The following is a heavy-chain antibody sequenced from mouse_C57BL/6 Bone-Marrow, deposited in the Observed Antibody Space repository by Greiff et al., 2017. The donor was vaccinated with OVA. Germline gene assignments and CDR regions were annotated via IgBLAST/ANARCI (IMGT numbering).Heavy chain of an antibody. CDR1: GYAFSSSW. CDR2: IYPGDGDT. V-gene: IGHV1-82*01. Sequence: VQLQQSGPELVKPGASVKISCKASGYAFSSSWMNWVKQRPGKGLEWIGRIYPGDGDTNYNGKFKGKATLTADKSSSTAYMQLSSLTSEDSAVYFCARQEDGYYASYCDYWGQGTTLTVSS. J-gene: IGHJ2*01. CDR3: ARQEDGYYASYCDY. D-gene: IGHD2-3*01.